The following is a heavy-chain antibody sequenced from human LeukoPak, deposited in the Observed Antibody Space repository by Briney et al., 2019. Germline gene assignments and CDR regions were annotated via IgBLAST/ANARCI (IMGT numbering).Heavy chain of an antibody. V-gene: IGHV4-59*08. CDR1: GGSISSYY. Sequence: SETLSLTCTVSGGSISSYYWSWIRQPPGKGLEWIGYIYYSGSTNYNPSLKSRVTISVDTSKDQFSLKLSSVTAADTAVYYCARHQVVAVAGTPRGFDPWGQGTLVTVSS. CDR2: IYYSGST. D-gene: IGHD6-19*01. CDR3: ARHQVVAVAGTPRGFDP. J-gene: IGHJ5*02.